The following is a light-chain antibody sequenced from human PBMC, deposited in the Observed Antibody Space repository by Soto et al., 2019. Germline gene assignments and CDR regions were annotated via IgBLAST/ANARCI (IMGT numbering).Light chain of an antibody. CDR1: SSDVGGYNY. V-gene: IGLV2-11*01. J-gene: IGLJ2*01. Sequence: QSALTQPRSVSGSPGQSVTISCTGTSSDVGGYNYVSWYQQHPGKAPKLMIYDVSQRLSGVPDRFSGSKSGNTASLTISGLKHEDEADYYCCSYAGSHFLFGGGTKLTVL. CDR3: CSYAGSHFL. CDR2: DVS.